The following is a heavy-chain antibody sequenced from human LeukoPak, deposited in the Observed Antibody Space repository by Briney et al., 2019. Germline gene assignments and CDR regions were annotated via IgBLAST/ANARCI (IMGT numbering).Heavy chain of an antibody. Sequence: ASVKVSCKASGFTFTSYGFNWVRQAPGQGLEWMGWISAYSGNTNFAQKFQGRVTMTTDTSTRTVYMELRSLRSDDTAVYYCARDGVEMATYYYYAMDVWGQGTTVTVS. CDR3: ARDGVEMATYYYYAMDV. CDR2: ISAYSGNT. CDR1: GFTFTSYG. V-gene: IGHV1-18*04. D-gene: IGHD5-24*01. J-gene: IGHJ6*02.